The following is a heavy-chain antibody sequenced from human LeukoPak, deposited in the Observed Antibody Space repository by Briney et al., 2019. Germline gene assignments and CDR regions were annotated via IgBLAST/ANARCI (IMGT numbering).Heavy chain of an antibody. CDR3: ASYSGHIDY. D-gene: IGHD6-19*01. CDR1: GGSFSGYY. V-gene: IGHV4-34*01. Sequence: SETLSLTCAVYGGSFSGYYWSWIRQPPGKGLEWIGEINHSGSTNYNPSLKSRVTISVDKSKNQFSLKLSSVTAADTAVYYCASYSGHIDYWGQGTLVTVSS. CDR2: INHSGST. J-gene: IGHJ4*02.